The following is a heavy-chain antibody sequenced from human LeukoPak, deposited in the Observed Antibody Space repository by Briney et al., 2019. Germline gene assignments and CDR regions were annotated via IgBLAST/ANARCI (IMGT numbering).Heavy chain of an antibody. CDR3: ARGPYCSSTSCYYDY. Sequence: GESLKISCTGSGYTFRYYWIGWVRQMPGEGLEWMGIIYPDDSDTKYSPSFQGQATISADKSISTAYLQWSSLKASDTAMYYCARGPYCSSTSCYYDYWGQGTLVTVSS. CDR2: IYPDDSDT. D-gene: IGHD2-2*01. J-gene: IGHJ4*02. CDR1: GYTFRYYW. V-gene: IGHV5-51*01.